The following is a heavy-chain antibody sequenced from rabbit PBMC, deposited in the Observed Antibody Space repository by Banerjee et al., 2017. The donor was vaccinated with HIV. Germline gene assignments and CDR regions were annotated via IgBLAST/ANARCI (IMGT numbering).Heavy chain of an antibody. CDR3: AKEGIGDVGYGVAIYFNL. J-gene: IGHJ4*01. CDR2: IYAGSGNT. V-gene: IGHV1S45*01. Sequence: QEQLEESGGGLVQPEGSLTLTCTASGFSFSSGYDMCWVRQAPGKGLEWIGYIYAGSGNTWYANWVNGRFTISKTSSTTVTLQLNSLTAADTATYFCAKEGIGDVGYGVAIYFNLWGPGTLVTVS. CDR1: GFSFSSGYD. D-gene: IGHD6-1*01.